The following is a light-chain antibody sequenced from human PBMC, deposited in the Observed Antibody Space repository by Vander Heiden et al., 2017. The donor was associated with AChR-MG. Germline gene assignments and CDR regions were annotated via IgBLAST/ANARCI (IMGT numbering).Light chain of an antibody. Sequence: QSALTQPASVSGSPGQSITISCTGTSSDVGSYNLVSWYQQHPGKAPKLMIYEGSNRPSVVSNRFSVSKSGNTASLTISGLQAEDEADYYCCSYAGSSTFEVFGGGTKLTVL. V-gene: IGLV2-23*03. CDR2: EGS. CDR1: SSDVGSYNL. J-gene: IGLJ3*02. CDR3: CSYAGSSTFEV.